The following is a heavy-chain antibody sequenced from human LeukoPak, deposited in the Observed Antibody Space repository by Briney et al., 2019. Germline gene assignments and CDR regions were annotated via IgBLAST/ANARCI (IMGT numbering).Heavy chain of an antibody. V-gene: IGHV1-8*03. Sequence: ASVKVSCKASGGTFTSYDINWVRQATGQGLEWMGWMNPNSGNTGYAQKFQGRVTITRNTSISTAYMELSSLRSEDTAVYYCARKTPIAAAGTGGYYYYYYYMDVWGRGTTVTVSS. D-gene: IGHD6-13*01. J-gene: IGHJ6*03. CDR3: ARKTPIAAAGTGGYYYYYYYMDV. CDR1: GGTFTSYD. CDR2: MNPNSGNT.